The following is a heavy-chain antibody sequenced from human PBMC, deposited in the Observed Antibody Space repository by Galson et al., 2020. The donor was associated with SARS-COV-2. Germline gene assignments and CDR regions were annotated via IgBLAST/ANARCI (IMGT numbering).Heavy chain of an antibody. Sequence: SCAASGFIFSSYAMHWVRQAPGKGLEWVAVISYDGSNKYYADSVKGRFTISRDNSKNTLYLQMNSLRAEDTAVYYCAGELLSAFDIWGQGTMVTVSS. D-gene: IGHD1-26*01. CDR2: ISYDGSNK. CDR3: AGELLSAFDI. CDR1: GFIFSSYA. V-gene: IGHV3-30*04. J-gene: IGHJ3*02.